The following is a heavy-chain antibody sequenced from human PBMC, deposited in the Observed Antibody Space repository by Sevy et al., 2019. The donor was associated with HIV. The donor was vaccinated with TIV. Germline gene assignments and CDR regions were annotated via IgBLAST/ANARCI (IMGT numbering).Heavy chain of an antibody. Sequence: GGSLRLSCAASGFTFNSYWMSWVRQAPGKGLEWVANINQDGSEKYYVDSVKGRFTISRDNAKNSLYLQMNSLRVDDTALYYCATEGSNWDTYYYYYGMDVWGQGTTVTVSS. CDR3: ATEGSNWDTYYYYYGMDV. CDR1: GFTFNSYW. CDR2: INQDGSEK. V-gene: IGHV3-7*01. J-gene: IGHJ6*02. D-gene: IGHD6-13*01.